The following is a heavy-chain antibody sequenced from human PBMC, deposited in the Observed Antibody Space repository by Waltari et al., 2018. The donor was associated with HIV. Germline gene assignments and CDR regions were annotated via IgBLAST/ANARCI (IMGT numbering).Heavy chain of an antibody. CDR3: AIADYSNYGYYGMDV. CDR1: GGSISSDAYY. CDR2: IHYSGST. J-gene: IGHJ6*02. Sequence: PSQTLSLTCTVSGGSISSDAYYWSWIRQHPGKGLEWIGYIHYSGSTYYKPSLKSRLSISVDTSNNQFSLRLSSVTAADTAVYYCAIADYSNYGYYGMDVWGPGTTVTVSS. D-gene: IGHD4-4*01. V-gene: IGHV4-31*03.